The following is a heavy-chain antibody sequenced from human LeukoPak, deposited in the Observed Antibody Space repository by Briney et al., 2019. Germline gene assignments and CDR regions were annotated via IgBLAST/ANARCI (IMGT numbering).Heavy chain of an antibody. V-gene: IGHV3-64*01. J-gene: IGHJ4*02. CDR3: AKHSGMGYSYGFFDY. CDR1: GFTFSSYA. D-gene: IGHD5-18*01. Sequence: TGGSLRLSCAASGFTFSSYAMHWVRQAPGKGLEYVSAISSNGGSTYYANSVKGRFTISRDNSKNTLYLQMNSLRAEDTAVYYCAKHSGMGYSYGFFDYWGQGTLVTVSS. CDR2: ISSNGGST.